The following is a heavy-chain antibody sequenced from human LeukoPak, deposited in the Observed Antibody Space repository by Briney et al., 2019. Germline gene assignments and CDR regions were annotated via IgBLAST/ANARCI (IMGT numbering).Heavy chain of an antibody. Sequence: SETLSLTCTVSGGSISSYYWSWIWQPPGKGLEWIGNIYYSGSTNYNPSLKSRVTISVDTSKNQFSLKLSSVTAADTAVYYCAKTLEWGYSGRLYSDYWGQGTLVTVSS. CDR1: GGSISSYY. CDR2: IYYSGST. V-gene: IGHV4-59*08. CDR3: AKTLEWGYSGRLYSDY. D-gene: IGHD5-12*01. J-gene: IGHJ4*02.